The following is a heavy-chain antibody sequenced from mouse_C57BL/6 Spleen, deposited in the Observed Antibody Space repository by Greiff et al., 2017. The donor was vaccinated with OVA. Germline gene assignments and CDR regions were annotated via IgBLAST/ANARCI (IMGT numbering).Heavy chain of an antibody. CDR3: ARSQIYYGNYVGAMDY. J-gene: IGHJ4*01. CDR1: GFSLSTSGMG. V-gene: IGHV8-12*01. Sequence: QVTLKVSGPGILQSSQTLSLTCSFSGFSLSTSGMGVSWIRQPSGKGLEWLAHIYWDDDKRYNPSLKSRLTISKDTSRNQVFLKITSVDTADTATYYCARSQIYYGNYVGAMDYWGQGTSVTVSS. CDR2: IYWDDDK. D-gene: IGHD2-1*01.